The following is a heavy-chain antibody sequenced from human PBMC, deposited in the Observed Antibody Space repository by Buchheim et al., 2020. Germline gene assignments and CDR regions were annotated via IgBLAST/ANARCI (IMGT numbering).Heavy chain of an antibody. V-gene: IGHV3-23*04. J-gene: IGHJ4*02. CDR2: INGRGNTT. CDR3: AKCRPDVGGACYSFFDS. Sequence: DVQLVESGGDWVQPGGSLRLSCATSGFTFSDHAMSWVRQAPGKGLEWVSAINGRGNTTYYADSVKGRFTLSRDKSENTLSLQMNSLSAEDTGVYYCAKCRPDVGGACYSFFDSWGQGTL. D-gene: IGHD2-15*01. CDR1: GFTFSDHA.